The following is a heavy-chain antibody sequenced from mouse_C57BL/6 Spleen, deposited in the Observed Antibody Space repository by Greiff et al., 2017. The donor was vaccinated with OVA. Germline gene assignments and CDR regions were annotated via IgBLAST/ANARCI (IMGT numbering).Heavy chain of an antibody. CDR2: ISNLAYSI. V-gene: IGHV5-15*01. J-gene: IGHJ2*01. CDR1: GFTFSDYG. Sequence: EVKVVESGGGLVQPGGSLKLSCAASGFTFSDYGMAWVRQAPRKGPEWVAFISNLAYSIYYADTVTGRFTISRENAKNTLYLEMSSLRSEDTAMYYCARLTGLYFDYWGQGTTLTVSS. D-gene: IGHD4-1*01. CDR3: ARLTGLYFDY.